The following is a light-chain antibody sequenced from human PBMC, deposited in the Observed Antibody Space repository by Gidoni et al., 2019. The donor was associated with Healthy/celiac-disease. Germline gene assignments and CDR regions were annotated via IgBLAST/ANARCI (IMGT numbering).Light chain of an antibody. Sequence: EIVLTQSPGTLSLSPGERATLSCRASQSVSSSYLSWYQQKPGQAPRRLIYGASSRATGIPDRFSVSVSVTVFTLTIRRLEPEDFAVYYCQQYGRSLITFGQGTRLEI. CDR2: GAS. CDR1: QSVSSSY. V-gene: IGKV3-20*01. J-gene: IGKJ5*01. CDR3: QQYGRSLIT.